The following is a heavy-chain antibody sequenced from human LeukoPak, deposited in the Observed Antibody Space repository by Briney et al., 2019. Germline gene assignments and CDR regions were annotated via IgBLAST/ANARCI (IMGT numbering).Heavy chain of an antibody. V-gene: IGHV3-74*01. CDR1: GFTFSSYW. J-gene: IGHJ5*02. CDR2: INNDGSGT. D-gene: IGHD2-15*01. Sequence: PGRSLRLSCAASGFTFSSYWMHWVRQAPGKGLVWVSRINNDGSGTTYADSVKGRFTISRDDAKNTLYLQMNSLRAEDTAVYYCVRGGESTWSWGQGTLVTVSS. CDR3: VRGGESTWS.